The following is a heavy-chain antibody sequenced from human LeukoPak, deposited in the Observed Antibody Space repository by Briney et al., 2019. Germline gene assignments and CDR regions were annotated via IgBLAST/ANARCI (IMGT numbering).Heavy chain of an antibody. Sequence: GGSLRLSCAASGFTFSSYAMSWVRQAPGKGLEWVSAISGSGGSTYYADSVKGRFTISRDNAKNSLYLQMNSLRAEDTAVYYCAKDLIWVAGQRFDYWGQGTLVTVSS. CDR1: GFTFSSYA. CDR3: AKDLIWVAGQRFDY. V-gene: IGHV3-23*01. CDR2: ISGSGGST. D-gene: IGHD6-19*01. J-gene: IGHJ4*02.